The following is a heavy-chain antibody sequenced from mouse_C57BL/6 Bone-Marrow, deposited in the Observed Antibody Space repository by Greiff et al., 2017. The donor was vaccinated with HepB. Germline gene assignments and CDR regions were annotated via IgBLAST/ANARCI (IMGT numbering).Heavy chain of an antibody. V-gene: IGHV1-55*01. D-gene: IGHD2-1*01. J-gene: IGHJ1*01. CDR2: IYPGSGST. CDR1: GYTFTSYW. CDR3: ARWDYGNSWYFDV. Sequence: VQLQQSGAELVKPGASVKMSCKASGYTFTSYWITWVKQRPGQGLEWIGDIYPGSGSTNYNEKFKSKATLTVDTSSGTAYMQLSSLTSEDSAVYYCARWDYGNSWYFDVWGPGTTVTVSS.